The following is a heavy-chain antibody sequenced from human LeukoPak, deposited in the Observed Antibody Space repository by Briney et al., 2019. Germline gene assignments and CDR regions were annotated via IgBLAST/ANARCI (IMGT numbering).Heavy chain of an antibody. V-gene: IGHV1-69*13. J-gene: IGHJ4*02. CDR1: GGTFSSYA. CDR3: AHLPNGHDDYGDYRLAYYFDY. D-gene: IGHD4-17*01. CDR2: IIPIFGTA. Sequence: EASVKVSCKASGGTFSSYAISWVRQAPGQGLEWMGGIIPIFGTANYAQKFQGRVTITADESTSTAYMELSSLRSEDTAVYYCAHLPNGHDDYGDYRLAYYFDYWGQGTLVTGSS.